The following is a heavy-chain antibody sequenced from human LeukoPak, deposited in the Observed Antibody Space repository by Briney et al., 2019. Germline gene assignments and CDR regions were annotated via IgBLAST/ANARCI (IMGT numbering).Heavy chain of an antibody. CDR3: ARATNFYYHYGMDV. D-gene: IGHD1-26*01. CDR2: IDPSSGAT. CDR1: RYTSTAYY. Sequence: SQTVSCKSSRYTSTAYYNHYDRHTPGHRLEWIQIIDPSSGATNSAPTFQDRVTMPRDPSTSTVYMEPSSQTSEDTAVYYCARATNFYYHYGMDVWGQGTPVTLSS. J-gene: IGHJ6*02. V-gene: IGHV1-46*01.